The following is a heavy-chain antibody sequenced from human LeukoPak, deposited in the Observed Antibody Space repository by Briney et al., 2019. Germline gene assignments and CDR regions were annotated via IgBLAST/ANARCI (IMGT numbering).Heavy chain of an antibody. D-gene: IGHD2-15*01. CDR1: GFTFTTYW. V-gene: IGHV3-74*01. CDR2: ITADGRTT. J-gene: IGHJ4*02. CDR3: ARGRYCSGGTCYFDY. Sequence: PGGSLRLSRAASGFTFTTYWMHWVRQAPGKGLVWVSHITADGRTTNYADSVKGRFTISRDNAKNTLYLQMNSLRAEDTAVYYCARGRYCSGGTCYFDYWGQGTLVTVSS.